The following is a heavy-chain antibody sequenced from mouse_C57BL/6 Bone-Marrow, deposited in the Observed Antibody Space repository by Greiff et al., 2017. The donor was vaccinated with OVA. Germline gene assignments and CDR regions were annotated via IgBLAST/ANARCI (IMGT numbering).Heavy chain of an antibody. V-gene: IGHV5-6*02. CDR3: ARRGDPHYFDY. CDR2: ISSGGSYT. J-gene: IGHJ2*01. CDR1: GFTFSSYG. D-gene: IGHD2-13*01. Sequence: EVKLMESGGDLVKPGGSLKLSCAASGFTFSSYGMSWVRQTPDKRLGWVATISSGGSYTYYPDSVKGRFTISRDNAKNTLYLQMSSLKSEDTAMYYCARRGDPHYFDYWGQGTTLTVSS.